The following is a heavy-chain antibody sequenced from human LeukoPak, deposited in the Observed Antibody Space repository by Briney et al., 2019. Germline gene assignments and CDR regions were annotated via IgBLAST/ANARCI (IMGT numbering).Heavy chain of an antibody. CDR3: AKDPFYDSSGYYEQYYFDY. Sequence: PGGSLRLSCAASGFTFSSYGMNWVRQAPGKGLEWVSGINWNGGSTGYADSVKGRFTISRVNSKNTLYLQMNSLRAEDTAVYYCAKDPFYDSSGYYEQYYFDYWGQGTLVTVSS. CDR1: GFTFSSYG. J-gene: IGHJ4*02. V-gene: IGHV3-20*04. D-gene: IGHD3-22*01. CDR2: INWNGGST.